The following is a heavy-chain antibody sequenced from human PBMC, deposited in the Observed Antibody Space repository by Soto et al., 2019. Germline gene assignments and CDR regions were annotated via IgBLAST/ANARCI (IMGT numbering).Heavy chain of an antibody. CDR1: GFTFSNYA. V-gene: IGHV3-23*01. J-gene: IGHJ4*02. CDR3: AKAYFVWSSEQPYYFDY. CDR2: ISGSGGRS. Sequence: EVQLLDSGGGLVQPGGSLRLSCAASGFTFSNYAMTWVRQGPGKGLAWVSGISGSGGRSYYADSVKGRFTISRDNSKSTLYLQMNSLRAEDTAVYYCAKAYFVWSSEQPYYFDYWRQGTLVPVSS. D-gene: IGHD3-16*01.